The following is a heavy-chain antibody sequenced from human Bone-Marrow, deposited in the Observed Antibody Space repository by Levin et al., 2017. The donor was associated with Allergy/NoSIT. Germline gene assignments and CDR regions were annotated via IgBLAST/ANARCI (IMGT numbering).Heavy chain of an antibody. D-gene: IGHD3-10*01. Sequence: GGSLRLSCAASGFTFSSYAMHWVRQAPGKGLEWVAVISYDGSNKYYADSVKGRFTISRDNSKNTLYLQMNSLRAEDTAVYYCARGGKRRKILLWFGESCHFDYWGQGTLVTVSS. CDR1: GFTFSSYA. CDR2: ISYDGSNK. V-gene: IGHV3-30-3*01. CDR3: ARGGKRRKILLWFGESCHFDY. J-gene: IGHJ4*02.